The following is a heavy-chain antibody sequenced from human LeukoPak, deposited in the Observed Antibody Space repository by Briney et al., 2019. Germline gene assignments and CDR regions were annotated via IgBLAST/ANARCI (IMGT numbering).Heavy chain of an antibody. J-gene: IGHJ4*02. Sequence: SETLSLTCTVSGGSISSYYWSWIRQPPGKGLEWIGYIYYSGSTSHTPSPKGRVTISVDTSKNQFSLKLSSVTAADTAVYYCAREFLGYCTNGVCRSFDYWGQGTLVTVSS. CDR1: GGSISSYY. CDR2: IYYSGST. D-gene: IGHD2-8*01. CDR3: AREFLGYCTNGVCRSFDY. V-gene: IGHV4-59*01.